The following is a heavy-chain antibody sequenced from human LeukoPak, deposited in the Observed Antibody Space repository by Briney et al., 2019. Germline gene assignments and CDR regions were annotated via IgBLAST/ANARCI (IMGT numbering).Heavy chain of an antibody. Sequence: KPSETLSLTCTVSGGSISSYYWSWIRQPPGKGLEWMGYIYYSGSTNYNPSLKSRVTISVDTSKNQFSLKMSCVTAADTAVYYCARVYGSGSYYNVRTYYYYMDVWGKGTTVTISS. CDR2: IYYSGST. CDR3: ARVYGSGSYYNVRTYYYYMDV. V-gene: IGHV4-59*01. CDR1: GGSISSYY. D-gene: IGHD3-10*01. J-gene: IGHJ6*03.